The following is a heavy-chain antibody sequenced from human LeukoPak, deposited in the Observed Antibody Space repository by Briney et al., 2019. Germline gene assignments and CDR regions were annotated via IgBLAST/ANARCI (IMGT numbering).Heavy chain of an antibody. V-gene: IGHV5-51*01. CDR1: GYSFTSYW. Sequence: GESLKISCKGSGYSFTSYWIGWVRQMPGEGLEWMGIIYPGDSDTRYSPSFQGQVTISADKSISTAYLQWSSLKASDTAMYYCARHYDILTGYLDYWGQGTLVTVSS. CDR2: IYPGDSDT. D-gene: IGHD3-9*01. J-gene: IGHJ4*02. CDR3: ARHYDILTGYLDY.